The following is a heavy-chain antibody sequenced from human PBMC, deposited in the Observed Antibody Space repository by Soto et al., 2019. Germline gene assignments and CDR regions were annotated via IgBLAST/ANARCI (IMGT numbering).Heavy chain of an antibody. V-gene: IGHV3-30*18. CDR2: ISYDGSNK. J-gene: IGHJ4*02. CDR1: GFTFSSYG. D-gene: IGHD3-9*01. CDR3: AKAITIFWY. Sequence: GGSLRLSCAASGFTFSSYGMHWVRQAPGKGLEWVAVISYDGSNKYYADSVKGRFTISRDNSKNTLYLQMNSLRAEDTAVYYCAKAITIFWYGGQGTLVTVSS.